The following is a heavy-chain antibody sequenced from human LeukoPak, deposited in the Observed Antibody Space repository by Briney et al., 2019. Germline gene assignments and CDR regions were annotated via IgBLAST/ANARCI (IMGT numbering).Heavy chain of an antibody. J-gene: IGHJ4*02. Sequence: PGGSLRLSCAASGFTFSDYTLNWVRQPPGKGLEWVSSITGDSNYIYYADSVKGRFTVSRDNAKNSLYLHINSPRAEDTAVYYCARVQGSPYWGQGTLVTVSS. CDR1: GFTFSDYT. V-gene: IGHV3-21*01. CDR3: ARVQGSPY. CDR2: ITGDSNYI.